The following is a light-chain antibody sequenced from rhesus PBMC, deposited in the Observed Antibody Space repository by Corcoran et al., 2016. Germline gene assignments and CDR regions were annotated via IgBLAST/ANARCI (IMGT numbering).Light chain of an antibody. CDR3: YQHNNGYT. CDR2: GAP. CDR1: QSVSIY. Sequence: QVILTQSPATLFLSPGERATLSCRASQSVSIYLAWYHQKSGQAPRHLIYGAPTRATAIPDRFSGSGSGTDFTPTIRCLEPGDVGVYHCYQHNNGYTFGQGTEVEIK. V-gene: IGKV3-10*01. J-gene: IGKJ2*01.